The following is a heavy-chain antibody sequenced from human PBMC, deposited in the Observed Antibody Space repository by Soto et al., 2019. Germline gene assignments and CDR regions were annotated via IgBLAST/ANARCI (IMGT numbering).Heavy chain of an antibody. CDR2: ISYDGSNK. CDR1: GFTFSSYG. D-gene: IGHD1-26*01. CDR3: AKVGGSYFPYYFDY. V-gene: IGHV3-30*18. Sequence: GGSLILSCAASGFTFSSYGMHWVRQAPGKGLEWVAVISYDGSNKYYADSVKGRFTISRDNSKNTLYLQMNSLRAEDTAVYYCAKVGGSYFPYYFDYWGQGTLVTVSS. J-gene: IGHJ4*02.